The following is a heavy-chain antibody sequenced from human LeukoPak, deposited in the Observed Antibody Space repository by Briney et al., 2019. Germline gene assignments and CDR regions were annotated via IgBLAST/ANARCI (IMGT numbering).Heavy chain of an antibody. D-gene: IGHD5-18*01. CDR3: ARARYPHTAMVVSKFLSTTHFDY. CDR1: GGSFSGYY. CDR2: INHSGST. Sequence: SETLSLTCAVYGGSFSGYYWSWVRQPPGKGLESIGEINHSGSTNYNPSLKSRVTISVDTSKNQFSLKLSSVTAADTAVYYCARARYPHTAMVVSKFLSTTHFDYWGQGTLVTVSS. V-gene: IGHV4-34*01. J-gene: IGHJ4*02.